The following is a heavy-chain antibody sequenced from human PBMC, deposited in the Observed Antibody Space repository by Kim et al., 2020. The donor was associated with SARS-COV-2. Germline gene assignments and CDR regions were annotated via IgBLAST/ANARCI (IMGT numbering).Heavy chain of an antibody. V-gene: IGHV3-23*01. CDR3: AKDPHQVVTPNVFDY. J-gene: IGHJ4*02. D-gene: IGHD2-15*01. Sequence: YVKGRFTISRDNSKNTLYLQMNSLRAEDTAVYYCAKDPHQVVTPNVFDYWGQGTLVTVSS.